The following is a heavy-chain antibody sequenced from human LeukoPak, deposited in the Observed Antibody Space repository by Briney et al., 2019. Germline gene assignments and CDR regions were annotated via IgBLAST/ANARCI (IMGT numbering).Heavy chain of an antibody. V-gene: IGHV3-21*01. CDR1: GFTFSSYT. D-gene: IGHD3-9*01. Sequence: PGGSLRLSCATSGFTFSSYTMNWVRQAPGKGLEWVSTINDGARDTHYADSVKGRFTISRDNAKNSLYLQMNSLRAEDTAVYYCARALYYDILTNYQTHTYYFDYWGQGTLLTVSS. CDR3: ARALYYDILTNYQTHTYYFDY. J-gene: IGHJ4*02. CDR2: INDGARDT.